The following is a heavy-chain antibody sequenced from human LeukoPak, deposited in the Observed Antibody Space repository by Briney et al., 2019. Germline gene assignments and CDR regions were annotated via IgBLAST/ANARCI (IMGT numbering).Heavy chain of an antibody. CDR2: VTGSGGGT. Sequence: GASLRLSCAASGFTFSSYSMSWVRQAPGKGLEWVSGVTGSGGGTDYEDSVKGRFTISRDNSKNTLYLQMNSLRAEDTAVYYCAEGSSDGRPYYFDYWGQGTLVTISS. J-gene: IGHJ4*02. D-gene: IGHD5-24*01. CDR1: GFTFSSYS. CDR3: AEGSSDGRPYYFDY. V-gene: IGHV3-23*01.